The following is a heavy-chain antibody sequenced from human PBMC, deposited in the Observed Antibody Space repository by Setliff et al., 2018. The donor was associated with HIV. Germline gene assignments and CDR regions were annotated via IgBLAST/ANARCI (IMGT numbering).Heavy chain of an antibody. CDR1: GYTFTNYY. CDR2: INPSGGST. V-gene: IGHV1-46*01. J-gene: IGHJ3*02. CDR3: ARDMSGGDGYNHGAFDI. Sequence: ASVKVSCKASGYTFTNYYIHWVRQAPGQGLEWMGIINPSGGSTTYAQNFQGRVTMTRDTPTSTVYMELRSLKSEDTAVYYCARDMSGGDGYNHGAFDIWGQGTMVTV. D-gene: IGHD5-12*01.